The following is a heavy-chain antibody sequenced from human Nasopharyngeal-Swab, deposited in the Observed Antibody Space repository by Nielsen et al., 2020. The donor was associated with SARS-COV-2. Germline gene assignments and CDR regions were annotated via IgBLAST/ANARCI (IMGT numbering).Heavy chain of an antibody. D-gene: IGHD2-15*01. V-gene: IGHV4-59*01. Sequence: SETLSLTCTVSGGSISSYYWSWIRQPPGKGLEWIGYIYYSGSTNYNPSLKSRVTISVDTSKNQFSLKLSSVTAADTAMYYCARDSTPVYYYYYMDVWGKGTTVTV. CDR3: ARDSTPVYYYYYMDV. J-gene: IGHJ6*03. CDR2: IYYSGST. CDR1: GGSISSYY.